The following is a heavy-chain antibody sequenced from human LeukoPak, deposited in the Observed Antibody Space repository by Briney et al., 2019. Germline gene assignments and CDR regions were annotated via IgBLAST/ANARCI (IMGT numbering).Heavy chain of an antibody. Sequence: PGGSLRLSCAASGFTFSSYSMNWVRQAPGKGLEWVSSISSSSSCIYYADSVKGRFTISRDNAKNSLYLQMNSLRAEDTAVYYCARIRYSGSLKPDYWGQGTLVTVSS. CDR2: ISSSSSCI. CDR3: ARIRYSGSLKPDY. V-gene: IGHV3-21*01. D-gene: IGHD5-12*01. CDR1: GFTFSSYS. J-gene: IGHJ4*02.